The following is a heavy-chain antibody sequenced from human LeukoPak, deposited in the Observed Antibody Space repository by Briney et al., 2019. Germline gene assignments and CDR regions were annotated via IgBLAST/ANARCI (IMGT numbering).Heavy chain of an antibody. CDR1: GGTFSSYA. CDR3: ARANGLPIFGVDPWYYYYYMDV. Sequence: SVKVSCKASGGTFSSYAISWVRQAPGQGLEWMGGIIPIFGTANYAQKFRGRVTITTDESTSTAYMEVSSLRSEDTAVYYCARANGLPIFGVDPWYYYYYMDVWGKGTTVTVSS. D-gene: IGHD3-3*01. V-gene: IGHV1-69*05. CDR2: IIPIFGTA. J-gene: IGHJ6*03.